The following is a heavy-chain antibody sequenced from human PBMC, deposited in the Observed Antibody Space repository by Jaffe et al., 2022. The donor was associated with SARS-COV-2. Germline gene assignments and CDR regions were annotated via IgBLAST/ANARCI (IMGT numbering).Heavy chain of an antibody. CDR2: IWYDGSNK. V-gene: IGHV3-33*01. D-gene: IGHD3-9*01. CDR3: AREGHRGYDIYHGMDV. CDR1: GFTFSSYG. Sequence: QVQLVESGGGVVQPGRSLRLSCAASGFTFSSYGMHWVRQAPGKGLEWVAVIWYDGSNKYYADSVKGRFTISRDNSKNTLYLQMNSLRAEDTAVYYCAREGHRGYDIYHGMDVWGQGTTVTVSS. J-gene: IGHJ6*02.